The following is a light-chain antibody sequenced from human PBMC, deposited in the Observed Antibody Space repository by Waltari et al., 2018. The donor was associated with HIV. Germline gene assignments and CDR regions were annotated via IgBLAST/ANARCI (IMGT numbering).Light chain of an antibody. CDR2: GAS. Sequence: PGTLSLSPGERATLSCRASQSVRSASLAWYQQKPGQAPRLLIFGASSRAPGIPDRFSGSGAVTDFILTISRLEPEDCAVYYCQQYAASPLTFGGGTKVEIK. V-gene: IGKV3-20*01. CDR3: QQYAASPLT. CDR1: QSVRSAS. J-gene: IGKJ4*01.